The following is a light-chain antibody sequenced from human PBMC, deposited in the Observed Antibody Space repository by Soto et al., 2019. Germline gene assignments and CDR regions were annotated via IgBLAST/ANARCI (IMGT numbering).Light chain of an antibody. Sequence: EIVMTQSPATLSVSPGERATLSCRASQTVSSNLAWYQQKPGQAPRLLIHGASTRTTGVPARFSGSGSGTEFTLTITSLQSEDFALYYCQQYNNWPPQYTFGQGTKLQIK. CDR2: GAS. J-gene: IGKJ2*01. CDR3: QQYNNWPPQYT. CDR1: QTVSSN. V-gene: IGKV3-15*01.